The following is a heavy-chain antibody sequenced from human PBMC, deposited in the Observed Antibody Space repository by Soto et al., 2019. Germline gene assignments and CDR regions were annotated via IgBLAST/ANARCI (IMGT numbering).Heavy chain of an antibody. V-gene: IGHV3-7*01. CDR3: ARQLMITFGGVIVTSNRAGGYGAFDI. Sequence: EVQLVESGGGLVQPGGPRGPSGAPLGSPFVGIWRGGAGRLPGKGLGWVANLNQEGSGKYYGDLVRGRSTISRDNAKNSLYVQMNSLRAEDTAVYYCARQLMITFGGVIVTSNRAGGYGAFDIWGQGTMVTVSS. CDR2: LNQEGSGK. CDR1: GSPFVGI. D-gene: IGHD3-16*02. J-gene: IGHJ3*02.